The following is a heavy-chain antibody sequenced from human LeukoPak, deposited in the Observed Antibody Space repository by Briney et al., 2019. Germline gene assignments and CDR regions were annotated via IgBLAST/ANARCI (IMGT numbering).Heavy chain of an antibody. CDR3: AKDVLSGTYYYFDQ. V-gene: IGHV3-23*01. CDR2: ISGSGSNT. Sequence: PGGSLRLSCAASGFTFSSYAMNWVRQAPGKGLEWVSGISGSGSNTYYADSVMGRFTISRDNSKNTLCLQMNSLRAEDTAVYYCAKDVLSGTYYYFDQWGQGTLVTVSS. J-gene: IGHJ4*02. CDR1: GFTFSSYA. D-gene: IGHD1-26*01.